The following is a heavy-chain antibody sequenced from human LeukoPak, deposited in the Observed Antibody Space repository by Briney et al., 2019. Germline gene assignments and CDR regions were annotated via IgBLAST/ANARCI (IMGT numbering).Heavy chain of an antibody. J-gene: IGHJ6*03. V-gene: IGHV3-13*01. CDR2: IGTAGDT. Sequence: PGGSLRLSCAASGFTLSSYDMHWIRQATGKGLEWVAAIGTAGDTYYPASVRGRFTVSRENARNSLSLQMNNLRAGDTAVYYCTRGSDTYMDVWGQGTTVTVSS. CDR3: TRGSDTYMDV. D-gene: IGHD3-22*01. CDR1: GFTLSSYD.